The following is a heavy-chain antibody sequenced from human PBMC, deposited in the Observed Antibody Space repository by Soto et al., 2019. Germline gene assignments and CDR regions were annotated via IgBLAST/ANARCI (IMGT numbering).Heavy chain of an antibody. CDR2: ISYDGSNK. CDR3: AKDDQGRYFDY. V-gene: IGHV3-30*18. Sequence: QVQLVESGGGVVQPGRSLRLSCAASGFTFSSYGMHWVRQAPGKGLEWVAVISYDGSNKYYADSVKGRFTISRDNSKNTLYLQMNSLRAEDTAVYYYAKDDQGRYFDYWGQGTLVTVSS. CDR1: GFTFSSYG. J-gene: IGHJ4*02.